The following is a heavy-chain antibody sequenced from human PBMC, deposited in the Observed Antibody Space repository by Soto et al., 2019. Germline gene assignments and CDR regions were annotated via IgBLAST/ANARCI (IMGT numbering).Heavy chain of an antibody. D-gene: IGHD2-15*01. CDR1: GFSLSTCGVG. CDR2: IYRDDDK. CDR3: AHRPSYCSGGSCYSGFDY. V-gene: IGHV2-5*02. J-gene: IGHJ4*02. Sequence: SGPTLVNRTQTLTLTCTFSGFSLSTCGVGVGWIRQPPGKALEWLALIYRDDDKRYSPSLKSRLTITKDTSKNQAVLTMTNMDPVDTATYYCAHRPSYCSGGSCYSGFDYWGQGTLVTAPQ.